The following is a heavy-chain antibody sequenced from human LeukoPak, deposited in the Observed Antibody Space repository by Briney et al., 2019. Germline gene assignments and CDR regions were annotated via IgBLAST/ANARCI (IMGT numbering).Heavy chain of an antibody. D-gene: IGHD6-19*01. J-gene: IGHJ4*02. CDR3: ARGSGWYVAPNYFDY. Sequence: SETLSLTCTVSGGSISSYYWSWIRQPPGKGLEWIGYIYTSGSTNYNPSLKSRVTISVDTSKNQFSLKLSSVTAADTAVYYCARGSGWYVAPNYFDYWGQGTLVTVSS. V-gene: IGHV4-4*09. CDR1: GGSISSYY. CDR2: IYTSGST.